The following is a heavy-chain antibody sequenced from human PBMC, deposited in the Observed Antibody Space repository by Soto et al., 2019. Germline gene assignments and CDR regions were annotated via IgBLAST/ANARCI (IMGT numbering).Heavy chain of an antibody. V-gene: IGHV3-53*04. CDR3: ARVAGDDPLDI. Sequence: EVQLVESGGGLVQPGGSLRLSCAASGFIVSSNYMTWVRQAPGKGLEWVSIMYSGGTTYYAESVKGRFTISRHISKNTLDLQMNTLRVEDTAVYYCARVAGDDPLDIWGPVTMVTVSS. D-gene: IGHD2-21*02. CDR2: MYSGGTT. CDR1: GFIVSSNY. J-gene: IGHJ3*02.